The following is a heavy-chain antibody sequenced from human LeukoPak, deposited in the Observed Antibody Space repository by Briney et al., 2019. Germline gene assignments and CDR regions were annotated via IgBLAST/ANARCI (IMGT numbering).Heavy chain of an antibody. Sequence: WVKVSCKSSGCTFSSYAISWVRPPPGQGLEWVGGIIPIFGTPNYALKFQGRVTITTDESTSTAYMELSSLRSEDTAVYYCARGPPRYCTNGVCSARVQYYYYYYMDVWGKGTTVTVSS. CDR3: ARGPPRYCTNGVCSARVQYYYYYYMDV. D-gene: IGHD2-8*01. J-gene: IGHJ6*03. V-gene: IGHV1-69*05. CDR1: GCTFSSYA. CDR2: IIPIFGTP.